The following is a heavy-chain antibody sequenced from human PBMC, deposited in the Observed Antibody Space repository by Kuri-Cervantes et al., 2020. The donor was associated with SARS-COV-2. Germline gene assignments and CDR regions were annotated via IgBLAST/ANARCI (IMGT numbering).Heavy chain of an antibody. J-gene: IGHJ4*02. CDR2: INPNSGGT. Sequence: ASVKVSCKASGHTLTGYYMHWVRQAPGQGLEWMGWINPNSGGTNYAQKFQGWVTISPDTSKNQFSLKLSSVTAADTAVYYCARGATDISLVLVVMTGAAHYFDHWGRGTLVTVSS. CDR3: ARGATDISLVLVVMTGAAHYFDH. D-gene: IGHD3-22*01. CDR1: GHTLTGYY. V-gene: IGHV1-2*04.